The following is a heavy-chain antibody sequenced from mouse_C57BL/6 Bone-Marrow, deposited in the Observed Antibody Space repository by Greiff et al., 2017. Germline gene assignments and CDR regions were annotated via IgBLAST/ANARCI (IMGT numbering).Heavy chain of an antibody. CDR2: IDPSDSYT. CDR1: GYTFTSYW. CDR3: VRDGAITSVVDWYFDV. Sequence: QVQLQQSGAELVMPGASVKLSCKASGYTFTSYWMHWVKQRPGQGLEWIGEIDPSDSYTNYNQKFKGKSTLTVDKSSSTAYMQLISLTSVESAVYYCVRDGAITSVVDWYFDVWDTGTTVTVSS. V-gene: IGHV1-69*01. D-gene: IGHD1-1*01. J-gene: IGHJ1*03.